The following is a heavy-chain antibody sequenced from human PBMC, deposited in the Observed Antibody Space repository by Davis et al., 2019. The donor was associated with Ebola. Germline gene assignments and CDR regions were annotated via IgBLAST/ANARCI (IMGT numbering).Heavy chain of an antibody. D-gene: IGHD3-22*01. V-gene: IGHV3-23*01. CDR3: AKGGNVGYYYDSSGYYYAVNLGYFDY. Sequence: GGSLRLSCTDSVITFSSYAMTWVRQAPGKGLEWVSAISGSGGSTYYADSVKGRFTISRDNSKNTLYLQMNSLRAEDTAVYYCAKGGNVGYYYDSSGYYYAVNLGYFDYWGQGTLVTVSS. CDR1: VITFSSYA. CDR2: ISGSGGST. J-gene: IGHJ4*02.